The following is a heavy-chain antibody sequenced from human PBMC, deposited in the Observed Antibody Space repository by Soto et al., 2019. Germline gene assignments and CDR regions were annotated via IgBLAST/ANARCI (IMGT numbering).Heavy chain of an antibody. CDR2: ASARNSNT. Sequence: EVQLLESGGGLVQPGGSLRLSCTASGFTFSSHVMSWVRQAPGKGLEWVSAASARNSNTYYADSVKGRFTISRDNSKCTVYLHLDGLRVENTTVYHCAKDDTSHGPRCYNSSWYGWFDPWGQGTLVDVYS. CDR1: GFTFSSHV. CDR3: AKDDTSHGPRCYNSSWYGWFDP. J-gene: IGHJ5*02. V-gene: IGHV3-23*01. D-gene: IGHD6-13*01.